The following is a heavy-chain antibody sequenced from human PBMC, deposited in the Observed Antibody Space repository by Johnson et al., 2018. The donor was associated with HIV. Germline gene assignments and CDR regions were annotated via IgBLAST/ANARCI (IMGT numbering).Heavy chain of an antibody. CDR1: GFTFSSYA. CDR2: ISYDGSNK. CDR3: ARVSNHAFDI. V-gene: IGHV3-30*04. Sequence: QVQLVESGGGLVKPGGSLRLSCAASGFTFSSYAMHWVRQAPGKGLEWVAVISYDGSNKYYADSVKGRFTISRDNSKNTLYLQMNSLRAEDTAVYYCARVSNHAFDIWGQGTMVTVSS. J-gene: IGHJ3*02.